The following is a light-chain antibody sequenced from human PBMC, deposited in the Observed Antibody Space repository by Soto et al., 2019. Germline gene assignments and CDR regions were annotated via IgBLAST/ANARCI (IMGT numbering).Light chain of an antibody. CDR1: SNNVGNYNY. CDR2: EVS. Sequence: QSVLTQPASVSGSPGQSITISCTGTSNNVGNYNYVSWYQQHPGKAPKLMIYEVSHRPSGISDRFSGSKSGNTASLTISGLQAEDEADYYCSSYGGNTPYVFGTGTQLTVL. V-gene: IGLV2-14*01. J-gene: IGLJ1*01. CDR3: SSYGGNTPYV.